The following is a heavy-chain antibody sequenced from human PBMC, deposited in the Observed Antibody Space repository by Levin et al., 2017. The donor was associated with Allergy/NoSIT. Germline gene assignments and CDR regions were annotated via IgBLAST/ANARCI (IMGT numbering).Heavy chain of an antibody. CDR1: GFSLSTSGVG. J-gene: IGHJ4*02. D-gene: IGHD2-2*01. V-gene: IGHV2-5*02. Sequence: SGPTLVKPTQTLTLTCTFSGFSLSTSGVGVGWIRQPPGKALEWLALIYWDDDKRYSPSLKSRLTITKDTSKNQVVLTMTNMDPVDTATYYCAHSGGISCSSTSCYSPYYFDYWGQGTLVTVSS. CDR2: IYWDDDK. CDR3: AHSGGISCSSTSCYSPYYFDY.